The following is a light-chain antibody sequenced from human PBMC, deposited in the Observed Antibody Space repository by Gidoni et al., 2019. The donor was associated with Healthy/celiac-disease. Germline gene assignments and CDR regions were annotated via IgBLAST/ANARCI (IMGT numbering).Light chain of an antibody. CDR1: QSISSW. Sequence: VGDRVTITCRASQSISSWLAWYQQKPGKAPKLLIYKASSLESGVPSRFSGSGSGTEFTLTISSLQPDDFAIYYCQQYNSYPYTFGQGTKLEIK. V-gene: IGKV1-5*03. CDR2: KAS. J-gene: IGKJ2*01. CDR3: QQYNSYPYT.